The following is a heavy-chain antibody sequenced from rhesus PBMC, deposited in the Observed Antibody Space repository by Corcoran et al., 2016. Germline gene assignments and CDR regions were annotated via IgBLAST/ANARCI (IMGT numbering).Heavy chain of an antibody. CDR1: GYSISSGYG. J-gene: IGHJ4*01. CDR2: ISYSGRT. CDR3: ARDWERQPFDY. V-gene: IGHV4-122*02. Sequence: QLQLQESGPGLVKPSETLSLTCAVSGYSISSGYGWSWIPQPPGKGLEWIGYISYSGRTSYNPSLKSRVTMSRDTSKNQFALKLSSVTAADTAVYYCARDWERQPFDYWGQGVLVTVSS. D-gene: IGHD6-25*01.